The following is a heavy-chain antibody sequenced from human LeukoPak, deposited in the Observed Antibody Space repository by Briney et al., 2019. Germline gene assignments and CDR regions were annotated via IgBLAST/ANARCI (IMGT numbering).Heavy chain of an antibody. Sequence: SETLSLTCAVSGGSISSNSYYWGWIRQPPGKGLEWIGSIYYSGSTYYNPSLKSRVTISVHTSKNQFSLKLSSVTAADTAVYYCARLTGYSSESWFDPWGQGTLVTVSS. J-gene: IGHJ5*02. CDR1: GGSISSNSYY. CDR3: ARLTGYSSESWFDP. CDR2: IYYSGST. D-gene: IGHD3-9*01. V-gene: IGHV4-39*07.